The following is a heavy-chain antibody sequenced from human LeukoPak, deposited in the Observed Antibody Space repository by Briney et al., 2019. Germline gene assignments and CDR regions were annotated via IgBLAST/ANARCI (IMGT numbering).Heavy chain of an antibody. D-gene: IGHD5-12*01. V-gene: IGHV3-48*01. CDR3: ARDGYRYDTPAFDI. CDR2: ISSSSSTI. J-gene: IGHJ3*02. Sequence: PGGSLRLSCAASGFTFSSYSMNWVRQAPGKGLEWVSYISSSSSTIYYADSVKGRFTISRDNAKNSLYLQMNSLRAEDTAVYYCARDGYRYDTPAFDIWGQGTMVTVSS. CDR1: GFTFSSYS.